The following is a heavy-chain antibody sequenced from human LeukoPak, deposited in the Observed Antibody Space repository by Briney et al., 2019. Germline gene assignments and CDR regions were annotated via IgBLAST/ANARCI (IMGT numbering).Heavy chain of an antibody. Sequence: SETLSLTCTVSDDSITIYYWSWIRQPPGKGLEWIGYIYYSGSTNYNPSLKSRVTISVKTFKNQFSLKLSSVTAADTAVYYCARVTGYMIEDYFDYWGQGTLVTVSS. CDR1: DDSITIYY. D-gene: IGHD3-22*01. V-gene: IGHV4-59*01. CDR3: ARVTGYMIEDYFDY. J-gene: IGHJ4*02. CDR2: IYYSGST.